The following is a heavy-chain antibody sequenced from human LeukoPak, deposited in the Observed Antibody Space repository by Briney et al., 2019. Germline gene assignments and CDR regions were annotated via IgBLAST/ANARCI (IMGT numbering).Heavy chain of an antibody. CDR1: GFTFSSYS. Sequence: PGGSLRLSCAASGFTFSSYSKNWVRKAPRQGQEWVSSISSSSSDRYYAVSVEGRYTISRDNAKDSLYVQMNGLRSEDTAVYCGAREPQSRWLEWSHGYYYYYGMDVWVQGTTVAVSS. CDR3: AREPQSRWLEWSHGYYYYYGMDV. D-gene: IGHD3-3*01. CDR2: ISSSSSDR. J-gene: IGHJ6*02. V-gene: IGHV3-21*01.